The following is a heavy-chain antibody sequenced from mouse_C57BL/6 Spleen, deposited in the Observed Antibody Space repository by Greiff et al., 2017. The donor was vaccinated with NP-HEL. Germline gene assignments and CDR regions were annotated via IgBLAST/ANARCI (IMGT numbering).Heavy chain of an antibody. D-gene: IGHD2-1*01. J-gene: IGHJ3*01. CDR2: ISSGGDYI. CDR3: TRFYGNYVWFAY. Sequence: EVQGVESGEGLVKPGGSLKLSCAASGFTFSSYAMSWVRQTPEKRLEWVAYISSGGDYIYYADTVKGRFTISRDNARNTLYLQMSSLKSEDTAMYYCTRFYGNYVWFAYWGQGTLVTVSA. CDR1: GFTFSSYA. V-gene: IGHV5-9-1*02.